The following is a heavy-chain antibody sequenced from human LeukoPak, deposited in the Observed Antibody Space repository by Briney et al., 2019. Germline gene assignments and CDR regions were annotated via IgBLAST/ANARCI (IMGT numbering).Heavy chain of an antibody. CDR1: GFTFSGSA. CDR2: IRSKANSYAT. CDR3: TIQLETRIYYYYGMDV. J-gene: IGHJ6*02. D-gene: IGHD1-1*01. Sequence: GGSLRPSCAASGFTFSGSAMHWVRQASGKGLEWVGRIRSKANSYATAYAASVKGRFTISRDDSKNTAYLQMNSLKTEDTAVYYCTIQLETRIYYYYGMDVWGQGTTVTVSS. V-gene: IGHV3-73*01.